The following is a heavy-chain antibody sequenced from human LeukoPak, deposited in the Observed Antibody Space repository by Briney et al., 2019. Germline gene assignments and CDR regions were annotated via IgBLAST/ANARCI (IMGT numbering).Heavy chain of an antibody. CDR2: ISSSSSYI. Sequence: GGSLRLSCAASGFTFSSYSMNWVRQAPGKGLEWVSSISSSSSYIYYADSVKGRFTISRDNAKNSLYLQMNSLRAEDTAVYYCARDGQPYYDILTGYLGDVYCYYYGMDVWGQGTTVTVFS. D-gene: IGHD3-9*01. CDR1: GFTFSSYS. V-gene: IGHV3-21*01. CDR3: ARDGQPYYDILTGYLGDVYCYYYGMDV. J-gene: IGHJ6*02.